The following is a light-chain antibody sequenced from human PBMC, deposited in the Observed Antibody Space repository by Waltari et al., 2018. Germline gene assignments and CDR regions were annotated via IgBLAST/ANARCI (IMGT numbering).Light chain of an antibody. CDR1: QSLNKC. Sequence: DIMLTQSPATLSLSPGESATLSCRASQSLNKCLAWYQQKPGQAPRLLIYDAANRATGIPPRFTGSGSGTDFTLTISSLEPEDFAVYYCKQRNNPWTFGQGTRVEIK. J-gene: IGKJ1*01. CDR3: KQRNNPWT. V-gene: IGKV3-11*01. CDR2: DAA.